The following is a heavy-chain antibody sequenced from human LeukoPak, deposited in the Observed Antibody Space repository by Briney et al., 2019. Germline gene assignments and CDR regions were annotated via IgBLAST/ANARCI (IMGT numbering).Heavy chain of an antibody. J-gene: IGHJ4*02. D-gene: IGHD1-26*01. Sequence: ASVTVSFTASGYTFTSYGISWVRQAPGQGLEWMGWISAYNGNTNYAQKLQGGVTMTTDTSTSTAYMELRSLRSDDTAVYYCARAGSYYPFDYWGQGTLVTVSS. CDR2: ISAYNGNT. CDR1: GYTFTSYG. V-gene: IGHV1-18*01. CDR3: ARAGSYYPFDY.